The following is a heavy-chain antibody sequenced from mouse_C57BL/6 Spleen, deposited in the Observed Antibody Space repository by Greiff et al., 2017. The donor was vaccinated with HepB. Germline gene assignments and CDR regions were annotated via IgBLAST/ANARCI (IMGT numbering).Heavy chain of an antibody. Sequence: EVQLQESGPGLVKPSQSLSLTCSVTGYSITSGYYWNWIRQFPGNKLEWMGYISYDGSNNYNPSLKNRISITRDTSKNQFFLKLNSVTTEDTATYYCARGQSSSRDYWGQGTTLTVSS. CDR1: GYSITSGYY. D-gene: IGHD1-2*01. J-gene: IGHJ2*01. CDR3: ARGQSSSRDY. V-gene: IGHV3-6*01. CDR2: ISYDGSN.